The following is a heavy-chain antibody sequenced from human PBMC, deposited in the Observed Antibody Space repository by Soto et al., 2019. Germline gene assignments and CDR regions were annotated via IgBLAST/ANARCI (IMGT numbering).Heavy chain of an antibody. CDR2: IYHSGST. CDR1: GYSISSGYY. J-gene: IGHJ6*02. Sequence: SETLSLTCAVSGYSISSGYYWGWIRQPPGKGLEWIGRIYHSGSTYYNPSLKSRVTISVDTSKNQFSLKLSSVTAADTAVYYCASSYSYGMDVWGQGTTVTVS. V-gene: IGHV4-38-2*01. CDR3: ASSYSYGMDV.